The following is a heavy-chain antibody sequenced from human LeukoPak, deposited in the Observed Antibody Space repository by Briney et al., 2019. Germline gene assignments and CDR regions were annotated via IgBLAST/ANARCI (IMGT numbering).Heavy chain of an antibody. CDR2: INPNSGGT. D-gene: IGHD6-6*01. J-gene: IGHJ4*02. Sequence: ASVKVSCKASGYTFTGYYMHWMRQAPGQGLEWIGRINPNSGGTNYAQKFQGRVTMTRDTSISTAYMELSRLRSDDTAVYYCARAGFEQLVPFPDYWGQGTLVTVSS. CDR3: ARAGFEQLVPFPDY. CDR1: GYTFTGYY. V-gene: IGHV1-2*06.